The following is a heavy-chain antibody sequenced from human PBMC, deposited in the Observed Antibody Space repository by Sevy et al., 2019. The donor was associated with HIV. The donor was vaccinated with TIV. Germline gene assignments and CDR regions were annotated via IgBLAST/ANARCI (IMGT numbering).Heavy chain of an antibody. CDR3: ARDTGGIGMDV. J-gene: IGHJ6*02. Sequence: GGSLRLSCAASGFTFSSHWMSWVRQAPGKGLEWVANIKQDGSDKYYVDSVKGRFTISRANAKNSLSLQMNRLRAEDTAVYYCARDTGGIGMDVWGQGTTVTVSS. CDR2: IKQDGSDK. D-gene: IGHD6-13*01. V-gene: IGHV3-7*01. CDR1: GFTFSSHW.